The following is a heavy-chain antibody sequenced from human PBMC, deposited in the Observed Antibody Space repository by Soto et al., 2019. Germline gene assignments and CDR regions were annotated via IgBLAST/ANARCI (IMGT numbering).Heavy chain of an antibody. J-gene: IGHJ6*02. CDR2: ISGSGGST. CDR1: GFTFSSYA. Sequence: AGSLRLSCAASGFTFSSYAMSWVRQAPGKGLEWVSAISGSGGSTYYADSVKGRFTISRDNSKNTMYLQMNSLRAEDTAVYYCAKKPGAAVGNYYYGMDVWGQGTTVTVSS. V-gene: IGHV3-23*01. CDR3: AKKPGAAVGNYYYGMDV. D-gene: IGHD3-10*01.